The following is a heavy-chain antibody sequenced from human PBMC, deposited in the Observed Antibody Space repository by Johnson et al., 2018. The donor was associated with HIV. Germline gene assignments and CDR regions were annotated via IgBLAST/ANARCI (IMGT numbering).Heavy chain of an antibody. CDR3: ARDGAYSSGWYDDAFDI. D-gene: IGHD6-19*01. CDR1: GFTFSDYY. CDR2: INNNASSV. V-gene: IGHV3-11*04. Sequence: HVQLVESGGGLVKPGGSLRLSCAASGFTFSDYYMTWIRQAPGKGLEWVSYINNNASSVYYADSVKGRFTISRDNAKNSLYLQMNSLRAEDTAVYYCARDGAYSSGWYDDAFDIWGQGTMVTVSA. J-gene: IGHJ3*02.